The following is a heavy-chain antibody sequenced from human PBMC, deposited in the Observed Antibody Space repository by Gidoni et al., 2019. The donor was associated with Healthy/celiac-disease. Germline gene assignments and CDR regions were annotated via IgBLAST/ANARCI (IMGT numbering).Heavy chain of an antibody. CDR2: ISSSSSYI. D-gene: IGHD6-6*01. J-gene: IGHJ6*02. CDR3: ARIAARPSVGSLTNYPEYYYYYGMDV. CDR1: GFTFSSYS. V-gene: IGHV3-21*01. Sequence: EVQLVESGGGLVKPGGSLRLSCAASGFTFSSYSMNWVRQAPGKGLEWVSSISSSSSYIYYADSVKGRFTISRDNAKNSLYLQMNSLRAEDTAVYYCARIAARPSVGSLTNYPEYYYYYGMDVWGQGTTVTVSS.